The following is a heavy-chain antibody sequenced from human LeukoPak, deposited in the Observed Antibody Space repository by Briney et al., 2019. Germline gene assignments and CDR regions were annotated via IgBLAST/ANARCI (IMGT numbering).Heavy chain of an antibody. J-gene: IGHJ4*02. CDR2: INAGNGNT. V-gene: IGHV1-3*01. Sequence: ASVTVSCTASGYTFTSYAMHWVRQAPGQRLEWMGWINAGNGNTKYSQKFQGRVTITRDTSASTAYMELSSLRSEDTAVYYCARVREYYDSSGYYDYWGQGTLVTVSS. CDR1: GYTFTSYA. D-gene: IGHD3-22*01. CDR3: ARVREYYDSSGYYDY.